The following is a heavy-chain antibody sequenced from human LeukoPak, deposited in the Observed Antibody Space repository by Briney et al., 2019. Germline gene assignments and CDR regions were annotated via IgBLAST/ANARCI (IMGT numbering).Heavy chain of an antibody. CDR1: GYSISSGYY. CDR2: IYHSGST. D-gene: IGHD3-3*01. J-gene: IGHJ4*02. CDR3: ARSRFLEWSPFDY. V-gene: IGHV4-38-2*02. Sequence: SSETLSLTCTVSGYSISSGYYWGWIRQPPGKGLEWIGSIYHSGSTYYNPSLKSRVTISVDTSKNQFSLKLSSVTAADTAVYYCARSRFLEWSPFDYWGQGTLVTVSS.